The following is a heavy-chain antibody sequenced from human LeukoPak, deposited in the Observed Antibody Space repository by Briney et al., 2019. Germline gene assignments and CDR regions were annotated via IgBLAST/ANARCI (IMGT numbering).Heavy chain of an antibody. Sequence: ASVKVSCKASGYTFTGYYVLWVRQAPGQGLEWMGWINPNRGVTNYAQKFQGRVTMTRDTSISTAYMELSGLKSDDTAVYYCARWVGYSNWFDPWGQGTLVTVSS. V-gene: IGHV1-2*02. CDR1: GYTFTGYY. J-gene: IGHJ5*02. CDR2: INPNRGVT. CDR3: ARWVGYSNWFDP. D-gene: IGHD2-15*01.